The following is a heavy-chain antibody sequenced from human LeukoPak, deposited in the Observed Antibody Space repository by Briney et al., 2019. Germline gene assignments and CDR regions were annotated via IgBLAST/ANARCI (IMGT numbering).Heavy chain of an antibody. V-gene: IGHV1-46*01. Sequence: ASVKVSCKASGYTFTSYYMHWVRQAPGQGLEWMGIINPSGGSTSYAQKFQGRVTMTRNISISTAYMELSSLRSEDTAVYYCARGPQKYYDILTGYYDNWFDPWGQGTLVTVSS. D-gene: IGHD3-9*01. CDR1: GYTFTSYY. J-gene: IGHJ5*02. CDR2: INPSGGST. CDR3: ARGPQKYYDILTGYYDNWFDP.